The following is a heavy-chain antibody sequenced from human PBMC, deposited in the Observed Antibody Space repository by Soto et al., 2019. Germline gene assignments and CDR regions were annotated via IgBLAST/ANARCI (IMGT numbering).Heavy chain of an antibody. CDR1: GYTFTGYY. D-gene: IGHD6-13*01. V-gene: IGHV1-2*02. CDR2: INPNSGGT. Sequence: ASVKVSCKASGYTFTGYYMHWVRQAPGQGLEWMGWINPNSGGTNYAQKFQGRVTMTRDTSISTAYMELSRLRSDDTAVYYCARAHLSSSWYWFDPWGQGTLVTVSS. J-gene: IGHJ5*02. CDR3: ARAHLSSSWYWFDP.